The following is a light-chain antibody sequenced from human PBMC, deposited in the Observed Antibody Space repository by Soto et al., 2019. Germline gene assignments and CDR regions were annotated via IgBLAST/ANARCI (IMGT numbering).Light chain of an antibody. CDR3: QQSYSIPRT. J-gene: IGKJ2*01. V-gene: IGKV1-39*01. CDR1: QRLLHSNGYNY. Sequence: MTQSPLSLPVTPGEPASISCRSSQRLLHSNGYNYLNWYQQKPGKAPKLLIYAASNLQSGVPSRFSGSGSGTDFTLTISSLQPEDFATYYCQQSYSIPRTFGQGTKLEIK. CDR2: AAS.